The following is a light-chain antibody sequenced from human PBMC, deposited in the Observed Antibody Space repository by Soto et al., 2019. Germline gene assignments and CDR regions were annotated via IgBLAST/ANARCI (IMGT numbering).Light chain of an antibody. V-gene: IGLV2-14*01. Sequence: QSVLTQPASVSGXXXXSXXXXXXGTSXXVGCYNSVSWYQQYPGTAPKLMIYDVSYRPSGISTRFSGSKSGDTASLTISGLQADDEADYFCSSYSSTSTRVYGGGTKVTVL. CDR2: DVS. J-gene: IGLJ3*02. CDR1: SXXVGCYNS. CDR3: SSYSSTSTRV.